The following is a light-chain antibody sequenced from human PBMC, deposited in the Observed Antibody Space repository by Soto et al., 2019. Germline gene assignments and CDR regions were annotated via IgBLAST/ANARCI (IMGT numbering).Light chain of an antibody. CDR3: QTWGTGIQV. CDR1: SGHNSYA. CDR2: LNSDGSH. Sequence: QPVLTQSPSASASLGASVKLTCTLSSGHNSYAVAWHQQQPEKGPRYLMKLNSDGSHNKGDGIPNRFSGSSSGAERYLTISSLQSEDEADYYCQTWGTGIQVFGGGTQLTVL. J-gene: IGLJ3*02. V-gene: IGLV4-69*01.